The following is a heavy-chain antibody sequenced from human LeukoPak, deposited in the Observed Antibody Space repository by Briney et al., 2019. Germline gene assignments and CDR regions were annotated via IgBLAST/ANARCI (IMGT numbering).Heavy chain of an antibody. D-gene: IGHD6-13*01. Sequence: GGSLRLSCAASGFTFNSYSMNWVRQAPGKGLEWVSSISSSSSYIYYADSVKGRFTISRDNAKNSLYLQMNSLRAEDTAVYYCARGPLAAAGDYWGQGTLVTVSS. CDR3: ARGPLAAAGDY. CDR2: ISSSSSYI. J-gene: IGHJ4*02. CDR1: GFTFNSYS. V-gene: IGHV3-21*01.